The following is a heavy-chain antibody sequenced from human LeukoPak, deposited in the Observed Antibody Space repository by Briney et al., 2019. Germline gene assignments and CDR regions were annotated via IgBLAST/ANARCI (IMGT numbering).Heavy chain of an antibody. D-gene: IGHD1-26*01. CDR2: INHSGST. Sequence: SENLSLTCAVYGGSFSGYYWSWIRQPPGKGLEWIGEINHSGSTNYNPSLKSRVTISVDTSKNQFSLKLSSVTAADTAVYYCARGGIVGATTFDFDYWGQGTLVTVSS. V-gene: IGHV4-34*01. J-gene: IGHJ4*02. CDR1: GGSFSGYY. CDR3: ARGGIVGATTFDFDY.